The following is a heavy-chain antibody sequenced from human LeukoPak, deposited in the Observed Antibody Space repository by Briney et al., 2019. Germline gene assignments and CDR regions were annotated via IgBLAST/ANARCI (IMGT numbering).Heavy chain of an antibody. J-gene: IGHJ5*02. D-gene: IGHD3-10*01. Sequence: GGSQRLSCAASGFTFSSYAMSWVRQAPGKGLEWVSAISGSGGSTYYADSVKGRFTISRDNSKNTLYLQMNSLRAEDTAVYYCAKDRVVRGVINWFDPWGQGTLVTVSS. CDR2: ISGSGGST. CDR3: AKDRVVRGVINWFDP. V-gene: IGHV3-23*01. CDR1: GFTFSSYA.